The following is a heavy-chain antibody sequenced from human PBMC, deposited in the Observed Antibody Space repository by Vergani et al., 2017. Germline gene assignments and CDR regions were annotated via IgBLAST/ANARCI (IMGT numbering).Heavy chain of an antibody. CDR3: ATSYCGGDCYYPSADY. D-gene: IGHD2-21*01. V-gene: IGHV1-24*01. CDR1: GYTLTELS. Sequence: QVQLVQSGAEVKKPGASVKVSCKVSGYTLTELSMHWVRQAPGKGLEWMGGFDPEDGETIYAQKFQGRVTMTEDTSTDTAYMELSSLRSEDTAVCYCATSYCGGDCYYPSADYWGQGTLVTVSS. J-gene: IGHJ4*02. CDR2: FDPEDGET.